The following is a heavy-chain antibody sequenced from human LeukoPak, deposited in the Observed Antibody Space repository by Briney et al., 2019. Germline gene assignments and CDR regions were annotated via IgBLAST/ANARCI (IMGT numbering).Heavy chain of an antibody. CDR1: GFTFSSYG. V-gene: IGHV3-33*06. D-gene: IGHD5-18*01. J-gene: IGHJ4*02. Sequence: GGSLRLSCAASGFTFSSYGMHWVRQAPGKGLEWVAVIWYDGSNKYYADSVKGRFTISRDNSKNTLYPQMNSLRAEDTAVYYCAKGGSYSYSDYWGQGTLVTVSS. CDR3: AKGGSYSYSDY. CDR2: IWYDGSNK.